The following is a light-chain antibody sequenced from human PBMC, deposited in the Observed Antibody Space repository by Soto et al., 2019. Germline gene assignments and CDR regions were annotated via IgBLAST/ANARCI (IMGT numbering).Light chain of an antibody. J-gene: IGKJ1*01. Sequence: IVMTHSPATLSVSQGERATLSCRAVQSVTSIYLAWYQQKPGQAPRLLIYGASNRATGIPDRFSGSGSGTDFTRTISRLEPEDFAVYYCQQYGSSGTFGQGTRV. V-gene: IGKV3-20*01. CDR2: GAS. CDR1: QSVTSIY. CDR3: QQYGSSGT.